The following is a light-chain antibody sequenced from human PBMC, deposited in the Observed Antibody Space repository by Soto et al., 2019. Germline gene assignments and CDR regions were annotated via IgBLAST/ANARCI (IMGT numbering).Light chain of an antibody. V-gene: IGLV7-46*01. CDR2: DTS. CDR1: TGAVTSGHY. CDR3: LLSYSGARAGVV. J-gene: IGLJ2*01. Sequence: QAVVTQEPSLTVSPGGTVTLTCGSSTGAVTSGHYPYWFQQKPGQAPRTLIYDTSNKHSWTPARFSGSLLGGKAALTLSGAQPGDEAEYYCLLSYSGARAGVVFGGGTKLTVL.